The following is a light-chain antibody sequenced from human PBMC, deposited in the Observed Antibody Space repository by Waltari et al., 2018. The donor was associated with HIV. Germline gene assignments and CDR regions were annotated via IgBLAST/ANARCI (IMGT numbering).Light chain of an antibody. CDR1: SSDIGGFKY. CDR2: AVS. J-gene: IGLJ1*01. Sequence: QTTLTQPAPVSGPPGQSVTIPCTGISSDIGGFKYFSCYQQHPGKAPKLLIYAVSNRPSVVSHRFSGSKSANTASLTISGLQAEDEADYYCSSYTTTSTLYVFGTGTKVTV. V-gene: IGLV2-14*03. CDR3: SSYTTTSTLYV.